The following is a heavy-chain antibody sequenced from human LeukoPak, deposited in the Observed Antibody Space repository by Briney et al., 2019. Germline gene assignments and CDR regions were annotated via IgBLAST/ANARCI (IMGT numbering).Heavy chain of an antibody. CDR2: INGRGDDS. CDR3: VRMRGPERRHCFDY. CDR1: DFTFA. Sequence: GGSLRLSCVVSDFTFAVSWVRQAPGKGLEWISTINGRGDDSFHADSVKGRFTISRDTSKNTLYLRMSSLRAADTAMYFCVRMRGPERRHCFDYWSQGALLIVSS. J-gene: IGHJ4*02. D-gene: IGHD1-1*01. V-gene: IGHV3-23*01.